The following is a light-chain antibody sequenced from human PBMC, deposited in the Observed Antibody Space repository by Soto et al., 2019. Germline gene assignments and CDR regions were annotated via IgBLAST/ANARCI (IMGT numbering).Light chain of an antibody. J-gene: IGLJ3*02. CDR2: VNGDGSH. CDR3: QTWATGIRV. V-gene: IGLV4-69*01. CDR1: SGHSIFA. Sequence: QPVLTQSPSASASLGASVKLTCTLSSGHSIFAIAWHQQQPEKGPRYLMKVNGDGSHNKGDGIPDRFSGSSSGAERSLTISSLQSEDEADYYCQTWATGIRVFGGGTKLTVL.